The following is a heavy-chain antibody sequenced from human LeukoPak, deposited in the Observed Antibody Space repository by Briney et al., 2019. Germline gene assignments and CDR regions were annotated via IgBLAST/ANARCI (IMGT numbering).Heavy chain of an antibody. V-gene: IGHV1-69*13. CDR3: ATQIVGATAWYFDL. CDR1: GGTFSSYA. D-gene: IGHD1-26*01. CDR2: IIPIFGTA. J-gene: IGHJ2*01. Sequence: SVKVSCKASGGTFSSYAISWVRQAPGQGLEWMGGIIPIFGTANYAQKFQGRVTITADESTSTAYMELSSLRSGDTAVYYCATQIVGATAWYFDLWGRGTLVTVSS.